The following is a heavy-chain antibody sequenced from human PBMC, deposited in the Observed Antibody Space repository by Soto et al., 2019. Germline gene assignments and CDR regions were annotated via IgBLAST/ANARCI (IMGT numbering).Heavy chain of an antibody. CDR3: VKEKNYDISAAHYGIDV. V-gene: IGHV3-23*01. Sequence: EVQLLESGGGLVQPGGSLRLSCAAYGFTFGRSAMSWFRQAPGKGLEWVSGISGSGTSTYYADFLKGRSSISRDNPRNMLYLEISSLTIEDTAIFYCVKEKNYDISAAHYGIDVWGQGITVTVSS. D-gene: IGHD3-9*01. J-gene: IGHJ6*02. CDR2: ISGSGTST. CDR1: GFTFGRSA.